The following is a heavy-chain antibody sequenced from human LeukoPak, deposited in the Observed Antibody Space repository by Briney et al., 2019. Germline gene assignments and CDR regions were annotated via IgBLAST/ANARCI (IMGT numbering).Heavy chain of an antibody. J-gene: IGHJ1*01. D-gene: IGHD3-22*01. CDR3: ASAADISDYYPNPPKYFHH. Sequence: ASVKVSCKASGGTFSSYAISWVRQAPGQGLEWMGRIILILGIANYAQKFQGRVTITADKSTSTAYMELRSLRSDDTAVYYCASAADISDYYPNPPKYFHHWGQGTLVTVSS. CDR1: GGTFSSYA. V-gene: IGHV1-69*04. CDR2: IILILGIA.